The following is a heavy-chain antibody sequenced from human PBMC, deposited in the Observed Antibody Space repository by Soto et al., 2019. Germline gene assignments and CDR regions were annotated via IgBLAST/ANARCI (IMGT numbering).Heavy chain of an antibody. CDR3: ASGDYGDAIMAFWFDP. CDR1: GFTFSSYS. D-gene: IGHD4-17*01. J-gene: IGHJ5*02. CDR2: ISSSSSTI. Sequence: GGSLRLSCAASGFTFSSYSMNWVRQAPGKGLEWVSYISSSSSTIYYADSVKGRFTISRDNAKNSLYLQMNSLRAEDTAVYYCASGDYGDAIMAFWFDPWGQGTLVTVSS. V-gene: IGHV3-48*01.